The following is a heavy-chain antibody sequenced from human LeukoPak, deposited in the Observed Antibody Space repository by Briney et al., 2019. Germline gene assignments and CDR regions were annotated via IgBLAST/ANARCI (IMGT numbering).Heavy chain of an antibody. Sequence: GGSLRLSCTASGFTFSDYNMHWVRQAPGKGLEWVSSLSGRSSYIYYADSVKGRFTISRDNAKNSLYLQMNSLRAEDTAVYYCARLGDYYDSSGYYFGSIDYWGQGTLVTVSS. V-gene: IGHV3-21*01. CDR3: ARLGDYYDSSGYYFGSIDY. CDR1: GFTFSDYN. D-gene: IGHD3-22*01. J-gene: IGHJ4*02. CDR2: LSGRSSYI.